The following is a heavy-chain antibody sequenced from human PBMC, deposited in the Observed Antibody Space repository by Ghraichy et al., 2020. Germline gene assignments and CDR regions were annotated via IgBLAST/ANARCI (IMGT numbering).Heavy chain of an antibody. CDR2: IKSKTDGGTT. Sequence: GESLNISCAASGFTFSNAWMSWVRQAPGKGLEWVGRIKSKTDGGTTDYAAPVKGRFTISRDDSKNTLYLQMNSLKTEDTAVYYCTTDPNFDWLLFSDYWGQGTLVTVSS. CDR3: TTDPNFDWLLFSDY. J-gene: IGHJ4*02. CDR1: GFTFSNAW. D-gene: IGHD3-9*01. V-gene: IGHV3-15*01.